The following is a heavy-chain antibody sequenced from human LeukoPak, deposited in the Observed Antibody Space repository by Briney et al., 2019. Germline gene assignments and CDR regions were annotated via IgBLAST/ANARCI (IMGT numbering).Heavy chain of an antibody. CDR2: IYYSGST. J-gene: IGHJ6*03. Sequence: ASETLSLTCAVYGGSISGYYWSWIRQPPGKGLEWIGYIYYSGSTNYNPSLKSRVTISVDTSKNQFSLKLSSVTAADTAVYYCARENYYYMDVWGKGTTVTVSS. CDR1: GGSISGYY. V-gene: IGHV4-59*01. CDR3: ARENYYYMDV.